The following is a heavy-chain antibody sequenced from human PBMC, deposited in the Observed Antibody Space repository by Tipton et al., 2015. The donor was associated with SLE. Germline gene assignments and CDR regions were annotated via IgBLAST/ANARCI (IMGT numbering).Heavy chain of an antibody. V-gene: IGHV4-34*01. CDR2: INHSGGT. J-gene: IGHJ4*02. D-gene: IGHD3-16*02. CDR3: AIVDRDG. Sequence: TLSLTCAVYGGSFSGYFWSWIRQPPGKGLEWIGEINHSGGTNYNPSLKRRVSISLDTSKNQFSLKLSPVTAADTAVYYCAIVDRDGWGQGTLVTVSS. CDR1: GGSFSGYF.